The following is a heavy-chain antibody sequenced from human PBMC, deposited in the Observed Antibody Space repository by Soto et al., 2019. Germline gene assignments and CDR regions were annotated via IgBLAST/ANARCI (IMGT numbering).Heavy chain of an antibody. D-gene: IGHD3-10*01. Sequence: SETLSLTCTVSGGSISRYYWNWIRQPPGKGLEWIGYIYYSGSTNYNPSHKSRVTISVDTSKNQFSLKLSSVTAADTAVYYCARDPGSGSYYGWFDSWGQGTLVTVS. CDR3: ARDPGSGSYYGWFDS. CDR2: IYYSGST. CDR1: GGSISRYY. J-gene: IGHJ5*01. V-gene: IGHV4-59*01.